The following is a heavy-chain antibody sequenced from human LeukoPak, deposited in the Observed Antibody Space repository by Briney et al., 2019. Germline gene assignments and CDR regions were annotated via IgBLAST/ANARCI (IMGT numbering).Heavy chain of an antibody. CDR2: INPNSGGT. V-gene: IGHV1-2*02. D-gene: IGHD4-11*01. J-gene: IGHJ4*02. CDR1: GYTFTGYY. CDR3: ASGDDYSNYWYY. Sequence: ASVKVSCKASGYTFTGYYMHWVRQAPGQGLEWMGWINPNSGGTNYAQKLQGRVTMTRDTSISTAYMELNRLRSDDTAVYYCASGDDYSNYWYYWGQGTLVTVSS.